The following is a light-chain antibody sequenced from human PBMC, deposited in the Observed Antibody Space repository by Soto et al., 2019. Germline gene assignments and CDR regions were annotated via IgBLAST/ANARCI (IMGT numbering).Light chain of an antibody. CDR1: SSDVDSYNR. J-gene: IGLJ2*01. CDR2: EVS. Sequence: QSALTQPRSVSGSPGQSVTISCTGISSDVDSYNRVSWYQQPPGTAPKLMIYEVSNRPSGVPDRFSGSKSGNTASLTISGLQAEDEADYYCCSYTTSTSFILFGGGTKLTVL. CDR3: CSYTTSTSFIL. V-gene: IGLV2-18*02.